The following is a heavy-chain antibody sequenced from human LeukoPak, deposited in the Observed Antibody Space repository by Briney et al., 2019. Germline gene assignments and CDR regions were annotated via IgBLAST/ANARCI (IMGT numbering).Heavy chain of an antibody. CDR2: IYYSGST. Sequence: SETLSLTCTVSGGSISSSSYYWGWIRQPPGKGLEWIGSIYYSGSTNYNPSLKSRVTISVDTSKNQFSLKLSSVTAADTAVYYCARLGGIVPAAHYFDYWGQGTLVTVSS. V-gene: IGHV4-39*07. CDR3: ARLGGIVPAAHYFDY. J-gene: IGHJ4*02. D-gene: IGHD2-2*01. CDR1: GGSISSSSYY.